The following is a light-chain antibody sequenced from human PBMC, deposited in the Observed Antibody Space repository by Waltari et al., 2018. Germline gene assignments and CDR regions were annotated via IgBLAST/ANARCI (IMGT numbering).Light chain of an antibody. CDR3: CSYAGSYTWV. J-gene: IGLJ3*02. Sequence: SALTPPRSVSGSPGQSVTISCTGTTNDPGSYNYVSWSQQHPGQAPKLIILAVTKRPSGVPDRLSGSKSGNTASLTISGLRAEDEAEYYCCSYAGSYTWVFGGGTKLTVV. V-gene: IGLV2-11*01. CDR1: TNDPGSYNY. CDR2: AVT.